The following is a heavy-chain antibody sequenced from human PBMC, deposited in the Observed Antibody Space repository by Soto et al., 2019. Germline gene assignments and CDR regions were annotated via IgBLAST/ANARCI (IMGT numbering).Heavy chain of an antibody. V-gene: IGHV1-8*01. J-gene: IGHJ4*02. CDR2: MNPNSGNT. Sequence: ASVKVSCKASGYTFTSYDINWVRQATGQGLEWMGWMNPNSGNTGYAQKFQGRVTMTRNTSISTAYMELSSLRSEDTAVYYCARAPYCSGSSCSHGGLDYRGQGNVLTVSS. CDR1: GYTFTSYD. CDR3: ARAPYCSGSSCSHGGLDY. D-gene: IGHD2-15*01.